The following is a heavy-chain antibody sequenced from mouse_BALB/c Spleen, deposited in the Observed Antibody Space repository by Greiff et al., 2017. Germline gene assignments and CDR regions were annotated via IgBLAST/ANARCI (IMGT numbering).Heavy chain of an antibody. CDR1: GYSITSDYA. CDR2: ISYSGST. Sequence: DVKLVESGPGLVKPSQSLSLTCTVTGYSITSDYAWNWIRQFPGNKLEWMGYISYSGSTSYNPSLKSRISITRDTSKNPFFLQLNSVTTEDTATYYCARFRGNYDAMDYWGQGTSVTVSS. D-gene: IGHD2-1*01. CDR3: ARFRGNYDAMDY. J-gene: IGHJ4*01. V-gene: IGHV3-2*02.